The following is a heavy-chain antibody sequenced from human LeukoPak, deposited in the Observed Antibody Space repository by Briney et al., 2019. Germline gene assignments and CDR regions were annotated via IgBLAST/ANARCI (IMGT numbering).Heavy chain of an antibody. CDR3: ARATYYYGSDFDY. J-gene: IGHJ4*02. CDR2: INPNSGGT. Sequence: ASVKVSCKASGYTFTGYYMRWVRQAPGQGLEWMGWINPNSGGTNYAQKFQGRVTMTRDTSISTAYMELSRLRSDDTAVYYCARATYYYGSDFDYWGQGTLVTVSS. V-gene: IGHV1-2*02. D-gene: IGHD3-10*01. CDR1: GYTFTGYY.